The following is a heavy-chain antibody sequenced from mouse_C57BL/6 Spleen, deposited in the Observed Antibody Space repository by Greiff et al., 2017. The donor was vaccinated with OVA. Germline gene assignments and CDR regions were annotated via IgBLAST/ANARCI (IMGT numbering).Heavy chain of an antibody. V-gene: IGHV1-39*01. J-gene: IGHJ1*03. D-gene: IGHD1-1*01. Sequence: VQLKQSGPELVKPGASVKISCKASGYSFTDYNMNWVKQSNGKSLEWIGVINPNYGTTSYNQKFKGKATLTVDQSSSTAYMQLNSLTSEDSAVYDGESAYGSPNWYFDVWGTGTTVTVSS. CDR3: ESAYGSPNWYFDV. CDR2: INPNYGTT. CDR1: GYSFTDYN.